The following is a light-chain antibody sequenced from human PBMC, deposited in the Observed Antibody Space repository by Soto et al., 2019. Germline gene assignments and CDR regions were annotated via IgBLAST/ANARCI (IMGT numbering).Light chain of an antibody. CDR2: DVN. CDR3: SSYTSSSTLYV. CDR1: SSDVGGFNS. Sequence: QSVLTQPRSVSGSPGQSVTISCTGTSSDVGGFNSVSWYQQHPGKAPKLIIYDVNKRPSGVPDRFSGSKSGSTASLTISGLQAEDEADYYCSSYTSSSTLYVFGTGTKVTVL. J-gene: IGLJ1*01. V-gene: IGLV2-11*01.